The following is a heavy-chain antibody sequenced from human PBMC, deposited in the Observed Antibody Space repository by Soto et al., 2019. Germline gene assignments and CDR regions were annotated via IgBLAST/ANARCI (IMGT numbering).Heavy chain of an antibody. V-gene: IGHV4-4*02. Sequence: QVQLQESGPGLMKPSGTLSLTCTVSGGSISGPNWWSWVRQTPGKGLEWIGDIFHSGITHYNPSLKSRVTISVDKSKNPFSLGLNSVTAADSAVYYCATRGGDGDNIFDNWGQGTLVTVSS. CDR3: ATRGGDGDNIFDN. CDR1: GGSISGPNW. J-gene: IGHJ4*02. D-gene: IGHD4-17*01. CDR2: IFHSGIT.